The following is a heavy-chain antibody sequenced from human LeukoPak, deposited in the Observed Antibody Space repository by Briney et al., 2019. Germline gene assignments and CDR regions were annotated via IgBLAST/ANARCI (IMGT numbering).Heavy chain of an antibody. CDR1: GFTFSDYY. D-gene: IGHD2-8*02. V-gene: IGHV3-11*03. CDR2: ISGGSTHT. CDR3: ARNPRHTGSPLDRSEFDY. Sequence: KPGGSLRLSCAASGFTFSDYYMSWIHQAPGKGLEWVSDISGGSTHTNYADSVKGRSTISRDNAKNSLYLQMNSLRAEDTAVYYCARNPRHTGSPLDRSEFDYWGHGTLVTVSS. J-gene: IGHJ4*01.